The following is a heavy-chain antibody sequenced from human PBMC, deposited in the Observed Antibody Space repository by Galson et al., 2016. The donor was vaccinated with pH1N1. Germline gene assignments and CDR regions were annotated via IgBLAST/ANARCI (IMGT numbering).Heavy chain of an antibody. CDR1: GYTFTTSY. D-gene: IGHD1-26*01. CDR3: TRDLGRRREF. Sequence: SVKVSCKASGYTFTTSYIHWVRQAPEEGLEWMGVIDPSGGGTTYAQKFQARVTMTRDTSTSTVYLDLSRLKSEDTSVYYCTRDLGRRREFWGQGTLVTVSS. J-gene: IGHJ4*02. CDR2: IDPSGGGT. V-gene: IGHV1-46*01.